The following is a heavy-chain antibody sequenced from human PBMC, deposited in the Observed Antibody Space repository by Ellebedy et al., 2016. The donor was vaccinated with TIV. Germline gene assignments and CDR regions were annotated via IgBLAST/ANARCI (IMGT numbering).Heavy chain of an antibody. V-gene: IGHV3-49*03. Sequence: PGGSLRLSCTASGFTFRDYVMSWFRQAPGKGLEWVGFIRTNVYDGTTEYPASVKGRFSISRDDSESIAYLQMNSLKTEDTAVYYCTNGQWARHEYWGQGTLVTVSS. CDR2: IRTNVYDGTT. J-gene: IGHJ4*02. D-gene: IGHD6-19*01. CDR3: TNGQWARHEY. CDR1: GFTFRDYV.